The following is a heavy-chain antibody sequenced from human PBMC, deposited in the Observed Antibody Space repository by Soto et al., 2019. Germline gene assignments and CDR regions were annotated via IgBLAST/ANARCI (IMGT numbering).Heavy chain of an antibody. J-gene: IGHJ6*02. CDR1: GYTFIGYY. CDR3: ASFYSSSRGEYYYYGMDV. D-gene: IGHD6-13*01. V-gene: IGHV1-2*02. Sequence: ASVKVSCKASGYTFIGYYIHWVRQAPGQGLEWMGWINPNNGDTNYEQKFQGRVTMTRDTSISTAYMELSSLSSDDTAVYYCASFYSSSRGEYYYYGMDVWGQGTTVTVSS. CDR2: INPNNGDT.